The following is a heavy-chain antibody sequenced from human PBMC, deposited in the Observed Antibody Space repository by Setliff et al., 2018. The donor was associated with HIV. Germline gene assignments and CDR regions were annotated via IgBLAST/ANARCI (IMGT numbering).Heavy chain of an antibody. V-gene: IGHV3-7*03. Sequence: GGSLRLSCAASGFTFSDFWMYWVRQAPGKGLEWVANISPEGNKKYYVGSVKGRFTSSRDNAKSSLFLQMSGLRPEDTAVYYCARVSSGYYYESWGQGTLVTVSS. J-gene: IGHJ5*02. CDR3: ARVSSGYYYES. CDR2: ISPEGNKK. CDR1: GFTFSDFW. D-gene: IGHD3-22*01.